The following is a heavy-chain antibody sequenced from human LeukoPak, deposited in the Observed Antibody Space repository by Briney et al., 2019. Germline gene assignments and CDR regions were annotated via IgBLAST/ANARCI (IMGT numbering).Heavy chain of an antibody. CDR1: GGSISSSNW. CDR2: IYHSGST. CDR3: ATDQVVGSTRYSWFDP. Sequence: SGTLSLTCAVSGGSISSSNWWSWVRQPPGKGLEWLGEIYHSGSTNYNPSLKSRVTISVDKSKNQFSLKLTPVTAADTAVYYCATDQVVGSTRYSWFDPWGQGTLVTVSS. D-gene: IGHD1-26*01. J-gene: IGHJ5*02. V-gene: IGHV4-4*02.